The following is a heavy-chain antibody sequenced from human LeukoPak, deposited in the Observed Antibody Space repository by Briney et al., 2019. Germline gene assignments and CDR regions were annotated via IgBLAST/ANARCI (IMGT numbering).Heavy chain of an antibody. CDR1: GFTFSRYG. V-gene: IGHV3-23*01. D-gene: IGHD2-15*01. J-gene: IGHJ4*02. Sequence: GGSLRLSCAASGFTFSRYGMSWVRQAPGKGLEGVSGIRGRGGSTNYADSVKGRFTISRDNSKHSLYLQMNSLRAEDTAVYYCASSGIRWDYWGQGTPVTVSS. CDR2: IRGRGGST. CDR3: ASSGIRWDY.